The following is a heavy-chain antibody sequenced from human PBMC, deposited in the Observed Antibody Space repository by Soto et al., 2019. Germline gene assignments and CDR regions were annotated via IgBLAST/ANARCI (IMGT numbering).Heavy chain of an antibody. V-gene: IGHV2-5*02. J-gene: IGHJ5*02. D-gene: IGHD6-13*01. Sequence: SGPTLVNPTQTLTLTCTFSGFSLSTSGVGVGWIRQPPGKALEWLALIYWDDDKRYSPSLKSRLTITKDTSKNQVVLTMTNMDPVDTATYYCAHRLDQIAAAGTNDWFDPRGQGTLVTVSS. CDR1: GFSLSTSGVG. CDR3: AHRLDQIAAAGTNDWFDP. CDR2: IYWDDDK.